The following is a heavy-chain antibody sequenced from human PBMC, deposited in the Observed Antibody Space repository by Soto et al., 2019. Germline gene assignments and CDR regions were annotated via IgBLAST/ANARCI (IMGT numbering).Heavy chain of an antibody. CDR1: GGSISSYY. CDR2: IYTSGGT. J-gene: IGHJ6*02. D-gene: IGHD6-13*01. CDR3: ARGAAAGVDYGMDI. V-gene: IGHV4-4*07. Sequence: PSETLSLTCTVSGGSISSYYWIWIRQPAGKGLEWIGRIYTSGGTNYNPSLKSRVTMSVDTSKKYFFLKLNSVTAADTAVYYCARGAAAGVDYGMDIWGRGTTVTVSS.